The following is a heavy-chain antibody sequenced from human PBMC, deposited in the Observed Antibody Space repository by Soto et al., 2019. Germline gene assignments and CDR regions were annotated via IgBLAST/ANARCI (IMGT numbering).Heavy chain of an antibody. D-gene: IGHD3-9*01. CDR1: GFTFSSYA. CDR2: LSGSGGST. Sequence: EVQLLESGGGLVQPGGSLRLSCAASGFTFSSYAMSWVRQAPGKGLEWVSALSGSGGSTYYADSVKGRFTISRENSKNTLYLQMNSLRAEDTAVYYCAKGHYDILTGYPLYYFDYWGQGTLVTVSS. V-gene: IGHV3-23*01. J-gene: IGHJ4*02. CDR3: AKGHYDILTGYPLYYFDY.